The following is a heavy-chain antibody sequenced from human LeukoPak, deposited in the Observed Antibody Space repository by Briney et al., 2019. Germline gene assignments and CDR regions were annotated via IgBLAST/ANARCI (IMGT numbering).Heavy chain of an antibody. D-gene: IGHD2/OR15-2a*01. Sequence: PGGSLRLSCAASGFTISSYGMHWVRQTPGKGLEGGAFIRYDGSNKYYADSVKGRFTISRDNSKKTLYLKMNSLTGEDTAVYYCAKDLSPPQSWGPGTLVTASS. J-gene: IGHJ5*02. V-gene: IGHV3-30*02. CDR2: IRYDGSNK. CDR1: GFTISSYG. CDR3: AKDLSPPQS.